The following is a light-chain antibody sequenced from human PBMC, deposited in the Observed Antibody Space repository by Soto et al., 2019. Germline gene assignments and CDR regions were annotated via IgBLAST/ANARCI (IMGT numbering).Light chain of an antibody. CDR2: AVS. CDR1: QSVSGNY. Sequence: DIVLTQSPGTLSLSPGERATLSCRASQSVSGNYFAWYQQKPGQAPRLLIYAVSGRATGIPDRFSGSGSGTDFTLTISRLEPEDFAVYYCQQYGISPGTFGQGTKLEIK. V-gene: IGKV3-20*01. J-gene: IGKJ2*01. CDR3: QQYGISPGT.